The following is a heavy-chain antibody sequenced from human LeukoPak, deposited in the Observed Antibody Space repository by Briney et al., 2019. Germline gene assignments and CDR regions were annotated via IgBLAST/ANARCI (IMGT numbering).Heavy chain of an antibody. CDR1: GFTFSSYA. D-gene: IGHD1-1*01. Sequence: GGSLRLSCAASGFTFSSYAMSWVRQAPGKGLEWVSIISGSGSSTYYADSVKGRFTISRDNSKNTLYLQINGLRAEDTALYYCAKLDRTGTTGWWDYWGQGTLVIVSS. CDR3: AKLDRTGTTGWWDY. V-gene: IGHV3-23*01. J-gene: IGHJ4*02. CDR2: ISGSGSST.